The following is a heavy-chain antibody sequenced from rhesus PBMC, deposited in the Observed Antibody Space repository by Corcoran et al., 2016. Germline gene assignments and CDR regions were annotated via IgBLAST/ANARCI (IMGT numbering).Heavy chain of an antibody. D-gene: IGHD1-44*01. CDR3: ASFSGNYPFYYFDY. Sequence: QVQLQESGPGLVQPSETLSLTCAVSGGSIRSSTWWSWLRPPPGTGLEWIGGIYSNTESNNYNPSLKNRVTISKDTAKNQFSLKLSSGTAADTAVYYCASFSGNYPFYYFDYWGQGVLVTVSS. V-gene: IGHV4S12*01. J-gene: IGHJ4*01. CDR1: GGSIRSSTW. CDR2: IYSNTESN.